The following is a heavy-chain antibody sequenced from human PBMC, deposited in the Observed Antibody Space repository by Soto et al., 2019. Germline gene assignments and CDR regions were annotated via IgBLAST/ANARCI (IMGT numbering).Heavy chain of an antibody. V-gene: IGHV4-31*03. J-gene: IGHJ6*01. Sequence: SETLCVACTIYVGSISIGGYYWSWIRQHRGKGVEWIGYIYYSGSTYYNPSLKSRVTISVDTSKNQFSLKLSSATAADTAVYYCARDTKAAAGFKDYYYGMDVWGHGTPVTVSS. CDR2: IYYSGST. CDR1: VGSISIGGYY. CDR3: ARDTKAAAGFKDYYYGMDV. D-gene: IGHD6-13*01.